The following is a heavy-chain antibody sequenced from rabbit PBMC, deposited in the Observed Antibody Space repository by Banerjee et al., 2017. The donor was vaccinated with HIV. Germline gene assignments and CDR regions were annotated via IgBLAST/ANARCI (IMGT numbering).Heavy chain of an antibody. CDR1: GFPFSNKA. CDR2: IDPVFGIT. J-gene: IGHJ4*01. CDR3: VRDTWHFKL. Sequence: QEQLEESGGGLVQPEGSLTLTCTASGFPFSNKAVMCWVRQAPGKGLEWIGYIDPVFGITNYATWVNGRFTISSHNAQNTLYLQLNSLTVADTATYFCVRDTWHFKLWGPGALVTVS. D-gene: IGHD3-1*01. V-gene: IGHV1S47*01.